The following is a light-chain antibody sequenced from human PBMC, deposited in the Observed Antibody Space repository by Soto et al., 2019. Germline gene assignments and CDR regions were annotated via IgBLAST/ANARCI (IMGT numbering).Light chain of an antibody. V-gene: IGKV3-20*01. CDR1: RSLSSTS. J-gene: IGKJ1*01. CDR2: DVS. CDR3: QQYGSSPRT. Sequence: EIVLTQSPGTLSLSPGERAALYCRASRSLSSTSLAWYQQRPGQAPRLLIYDVSSRATGIPDMFSGSGSGIDFTLTINRMEPDDFAVYYCQQYGSSPRTFGKVTKVEIK.